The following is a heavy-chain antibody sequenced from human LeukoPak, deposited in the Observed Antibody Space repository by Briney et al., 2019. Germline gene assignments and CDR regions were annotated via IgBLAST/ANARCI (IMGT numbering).Heavy chain of an antibody. V-gene: IGHV1-46*01. J-gene: IGHJ4*02. CDR2: INPSGGNT. D-gene: IGHD3-22*01. CDR1: GYIFTSYY. Sequence: ASVKVSCKASGYIFTSYYMHWVRQAPGQGLEWMGIINPSGGNTTHAQKFQGRVTMTRDMSTSTVYMELSSLRSEDTAVYYCARDPSYDSRGYYYGYFDYWGQGTLVTVSS. CDR3: ARDPSYDSRGYYYGYFDY.